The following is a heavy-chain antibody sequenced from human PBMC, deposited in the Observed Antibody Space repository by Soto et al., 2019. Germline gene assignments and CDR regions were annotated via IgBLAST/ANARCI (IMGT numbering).Heavy chain of an antibody. V-gene: IGHV3-11*06. CDR2: ISSSSSYT. J-gene: IGHJ5*02. CDR3: ARGPPIAAAGTNWFDP. CDR1: GFTFSDYY. D-gene: IGHD6-13*01. Sequence: GGSLRLSCAASGFTFSDYYMSWIRQAPGKGLEWASYISSSSSYTNYADSVKGRFTISRDNAKNSLYLQMNSLRAEDTAVYYCARGPPIAAAGTNWFDPWGQGTLVTVSS.